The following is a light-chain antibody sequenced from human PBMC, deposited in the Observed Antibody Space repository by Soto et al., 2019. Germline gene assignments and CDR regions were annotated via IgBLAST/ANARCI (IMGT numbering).Light chain of an antibody. Sequence: DIQMTQSPSTLSASIGDRVTITCRASQSLNSWLAWYQQKPGKAPKLLIYKAANLESGVPSRFSGSGSGTEFTLTISSLQPDEYATYYCQQYSDYLTFGGGTTVEIK. CDR2: KAA. V-gene: IGKV1-5*03. J-gene: IGKJ4*01. CDR3: QQYSDYLT. CDR1: QSLNSW.